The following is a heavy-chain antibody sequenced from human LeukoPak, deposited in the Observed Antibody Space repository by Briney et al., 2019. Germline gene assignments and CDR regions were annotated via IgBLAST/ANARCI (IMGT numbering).Heavy chain of an antibody. CDR3: AKDRDYVWGSYLN. CDR1: GFTVSSNY. J-gene: IGHJ4*02. CDR2: IYSGGST. V-gene: IGHV3-53*05. D-gene: IGHD3-16*01. Sequence: GGSLRLSCAASGFTVSSNYMSWVRQAPGKGLEWVSVIYSGGSTYYADSVKGRFTISRDNSKNTLYLQMNSLRAEDTAVYYCAKDRDYVWGSYLNWGQGTLVTVSS.